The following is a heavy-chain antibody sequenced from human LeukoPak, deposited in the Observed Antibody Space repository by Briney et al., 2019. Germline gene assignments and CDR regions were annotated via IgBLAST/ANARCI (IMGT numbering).Heavy chain of an antibody. CDR2: MNPNSGNT. Sequence: ASVKVSCKASGYTFTSFDINWVRRATGQGLEWMGWMNPNSGNTAYAQSFQGRVTMTRTASINTAYMELSSLRPDDTAVYYCARESGFYGSGSHYWGQGTLVTVSS. CDR1: GYTFTSFD. D-gene: IGHD3-10*01. CDR3: ARESGFYGSGSHY. V-gene: IGHV1-8*01. J-gene: IGHJ4*02.